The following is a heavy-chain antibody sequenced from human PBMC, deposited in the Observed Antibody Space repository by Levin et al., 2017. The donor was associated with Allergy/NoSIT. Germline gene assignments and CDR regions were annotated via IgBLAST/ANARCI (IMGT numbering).Heavy chain of an antibody. V-gene: IGHV4-34*01. CDR2: INHSGGA. CDR1: GASFSGYS. Sequence: SETLSLTCAVSGASFSGYSYTWIRQPPGRGLEWIGEINHSGGATYNPSLKSRVTISVDTSTSQFSLKLSSVTAADTAVYYCARSGNRNYFDTSASYLAYWGQGTLVTVSS. CDR3: ARSGNRNYFDTSASYLAY. D-gene: IGHD3-22*01. J-gene: IGHJ4*02.